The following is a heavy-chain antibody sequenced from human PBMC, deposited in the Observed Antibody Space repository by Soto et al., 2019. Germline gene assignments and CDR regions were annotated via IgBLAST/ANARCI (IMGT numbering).Heavy chain of an antibody. CDR2: INAGNGNT. Sequence: GASVKVSCKASGYTFTSYAMHWVRQAPGQRLEWMGWINAGNGNTKYSQKFQGRVTITRDTSASTAYMELSSLRSEDTAVFYCAKTAARPGHCYSYMDVWGKGTTVTVSS. CDR3: AKTAARPGHCYSYMDV. J-gene: IGHJ6*03. D-gene: IGHD6-6*01. V-gene: IGHV1-3*01. CDR1: GYTFTSYA.